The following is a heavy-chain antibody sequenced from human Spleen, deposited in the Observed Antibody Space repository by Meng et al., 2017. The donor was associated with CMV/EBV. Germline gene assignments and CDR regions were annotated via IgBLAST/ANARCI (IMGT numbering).Heavy chain of an antibody. CDR2: IYHSGST. Sequence: CAVCGGSISRTNWWSWVRQPPGKGLEWIGEIYHSGSTNYNPSLESRVTLSVDKSKNQFSLKLSSVTAADTAVYYCARIGQQLDPFDYWGQGTLVTVSS. CDR3: ARIGQQLDPFDY. J-gene: IGHJ4*02. V-gene: IGHV4-4*02. D-gene: IGHD6-13*01. CDR1: GGSISRTNW.